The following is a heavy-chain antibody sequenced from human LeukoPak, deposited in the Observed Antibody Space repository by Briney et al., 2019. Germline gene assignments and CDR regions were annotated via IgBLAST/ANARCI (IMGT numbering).Heavy chain of an antibody. D-gene: IGHD2-2*01. CDR2: ISGSGYNT. V-gene: IGHV3-23*01. CDR3: ARDAYCTSASCRRDFDS. CDR1: GFTFSSYA. J-gene: IGHJ4*02. Sequence: GGSLRLSCAVSGFTFSSYAISWVRRAPGTGLQWVSAISGSGYNTYYADSVKGRFTISRDNSKSTLYLQMDSLRAEDTAVYYCARDAYCTSASCRRDFDSWGQGTLVTVSS.